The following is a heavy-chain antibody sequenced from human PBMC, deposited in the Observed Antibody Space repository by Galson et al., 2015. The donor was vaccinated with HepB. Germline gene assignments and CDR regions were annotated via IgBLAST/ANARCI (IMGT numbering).Heavy chain of an antibody. D-gene: IGHD3-22*01. J-gene: IGHJ4*02. CDR1: GFTYSTYD. V-gene: IGHV3-23*05. CDR2: INKRGTST. Sequence: SLRLSCAASGFTYSTYDMTWVRQAPGKGLEWVAAINKRGTSTYYADSVKGRFTISRDNSKNTLYLQMNSLRAEDTALYYCARSLRSYFDLPLEYWGQGILVTVSS. CDR3: ARSLRSYFDLPLEY.